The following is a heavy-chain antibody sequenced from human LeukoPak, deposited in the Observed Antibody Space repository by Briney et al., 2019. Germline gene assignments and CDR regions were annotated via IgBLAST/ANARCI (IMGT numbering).Heavy chain of an antibody. CDR1: GFTFTNYW. CDR2: IKRDGSEK. J-gene: IGHJ6*02. CDR3: ARGGAHYYYGMDV. V-gene: IGHV3-7*03. Sequence: GGSLRLSCEASGFTFTNYWMSWVRQAPGKGLEWVANIKRDGSEKHYVDSVKGRFTISRDNAKNSMFLQMNSLRAEDTAVYYCARGGAHYYYGMDVWGQGTTVTVSS.